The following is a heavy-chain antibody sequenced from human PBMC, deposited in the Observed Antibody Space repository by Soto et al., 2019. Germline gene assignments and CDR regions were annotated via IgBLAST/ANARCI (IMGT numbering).Heavy chain of an antibody. J-gene: IGHJ5*02. CDR2: ISGSGGST. CDR1: GFTFSSYA. V-gene: IGHV3-23*01. CDR3: AKPPPLYGSGSYPSNWFDP. Sequence: PGGSLRLSCAASGFTFSSYAMSWVRQAPGKWLEWVSAISGSGGSTYYADSVKGRFTISRDNSKNTLYLQMNSLRAEDTAVYYCAKPPPLYGSGSYPSNWFDPWGQGXLVTVYS. D-gene: IGHD3-10*01.